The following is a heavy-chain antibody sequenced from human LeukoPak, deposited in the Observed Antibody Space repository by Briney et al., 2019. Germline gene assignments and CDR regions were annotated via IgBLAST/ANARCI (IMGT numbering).Heavy chain of an antibody. J-gene: IGHJ4*02. Sequence: TSQTLSLTCTVSGGSISSGSYYWSWIRQPAGKGLEWIGRIYIRGSTSYNPSLKSRVTISADTSKNQFSLKLSSVTAADTAVYYCARAVRVRGVIMGSYYFDYWGQGTLVTVSS. CDR1: GGSISSGSYY. D-gene: IGHD3-10*01. CDR2: IYIRGST. CDR3: ARAVRVRGVIMGSYYFDY. V-gene: IGHV4-61*02.